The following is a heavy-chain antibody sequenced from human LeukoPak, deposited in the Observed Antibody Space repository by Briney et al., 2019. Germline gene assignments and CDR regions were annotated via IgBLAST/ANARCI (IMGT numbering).Heavy chain of an antibody. J-gene: IGHJ4*02. Sequence: SETLSLTCTVSGGPISDYQWSWIRQSPGKGLEWIGYIHYSGSTNYNPSLKSRVTISVDTSKNQFSLKLSSVTAADTAVYYCARTRTHFDYWGQGTLVTVSS. CDR3: ARTRTHFDY. CDR1: GGPISDYQ. V-gene: IGHV4-59*08. CDR2: IHYSGST. D-gene: IGHD1-7*01.